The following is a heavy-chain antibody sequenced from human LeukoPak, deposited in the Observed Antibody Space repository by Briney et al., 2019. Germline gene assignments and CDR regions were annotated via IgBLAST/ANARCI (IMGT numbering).Heavy chain of an antibody. Sequence: ASVKVSCKASGYTFTGYYMHWVRQAPGQGLEWMGWINPNSGGTNYARKFQGRVTMTRDTSISTAYMELSRLRSDDTAVYYCASYGSDYYYGMDVWGQGTTVTVSS. D-gene: IGHD3-10*01. CDR3: ASYGSDYYYGMDV. V-gene: IGHV1-2*02. CDR2: INPNSGGT. CDR1: GYTFTGYY. J-gene: IGHJ6*02.